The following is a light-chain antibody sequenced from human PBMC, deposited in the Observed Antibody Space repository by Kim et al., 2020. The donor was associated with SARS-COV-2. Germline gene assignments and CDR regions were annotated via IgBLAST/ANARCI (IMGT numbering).Light chain of an antibody. CDR2: EDN. J-gene: IGLJ1*01. CDR1: SGSIASNY. Sequence: GKTVTISCTRSSGSIASNYAQWYQQRPGSAPTTVIYEDNQRPSGVPDRFSGSIDSSSNSASLTISGLKTEDEADYYCQSYDSSNYVFGTGTKVTVL. V-gene: IGLV6-57*03. CDR3: QSYDSSNYV.